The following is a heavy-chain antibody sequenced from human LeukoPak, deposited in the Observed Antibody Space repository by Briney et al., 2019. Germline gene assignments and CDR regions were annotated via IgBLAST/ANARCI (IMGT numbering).Heavy chain of an antibody. CDR1: GGSISSYY. CDR3: ARASGFYDYVWGSYRYGAPDY. Sequence: SETLSLTCTVSGGSISSYYWSWIRQPPGKGLEWIGYIYYSVSTNYNPSLKSRVTISVHTSESQFSLKLSSVTAADTAVYYCARASGFYDYVWGSYRYGAPDYWGQGTLVTVSS. V-gene: IGHV4-59*01. CDR2: IYYSVST. D-gene: IGHD3-16*02. J-gene: IGHJ4*02.